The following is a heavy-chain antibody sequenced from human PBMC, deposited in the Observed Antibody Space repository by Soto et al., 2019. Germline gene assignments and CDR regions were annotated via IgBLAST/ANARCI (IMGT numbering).Heavy chain of an antibody. D-gene: IGHD6-19*01. CDR3: AIRRYSSGWYVGDYYYYGMDV. V-gene: IGHV5-51*01. CDR2: IYPGDSDT. CDR1: GYSFTSYW. Sequence: GESLKISCKGSGYSFTSYWIGWVRQMPGKGLEWMGIIYPGDSDTRYSPSFQGQVTISADKSISTAYLQWSSLKASDTAMYYCAIRRYSSGWYVGDYYYYGMDVWRQGTTV. J-gene: IGHJ6*02.